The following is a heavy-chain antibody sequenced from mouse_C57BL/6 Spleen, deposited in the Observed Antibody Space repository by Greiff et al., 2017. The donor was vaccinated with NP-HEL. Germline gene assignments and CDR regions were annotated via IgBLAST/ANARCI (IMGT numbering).Heavy chain of an antibody. CDR2: ISSGGSYT. V-gene: IGHV5-6*01. D-gene: IGHD2-2*01. CDR1: GFTFSSYG. CDR3: ARHGSTMVTPAGYAMDY. J-gene: IGHJ4*01. Sequence: EVQRVESGGDLVKPGGSLKLSCAASGFTFSSYGMSWVRQTPDKRLEWVATISSGGSYTYYPDSVKGRFTISRDNAKNTLYLQMSSLKSEDTARYYCARHGSTMVTPAGYAMDYWGQGTSVTVSS.